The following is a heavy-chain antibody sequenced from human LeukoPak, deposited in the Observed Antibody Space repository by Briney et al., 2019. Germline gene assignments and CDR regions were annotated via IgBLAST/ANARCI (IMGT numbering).Heavy chain of an antibody. CDR1: GYTFTGYY. Sequence: ASVTVSFTASGYTFTGYYMHWVRQAPGQGLEWMGWINPNSGGTNYAQKFQGRVTMTRDTSISTAYMELSRLRSDDTAVYYCASAGTYYGSGSPADASDIWGQGTMVTVSS. V-gene: IGHV1-2*02. CDR2: INPNSGGT. D-gene: IGHD3-10*01. J-gene: IGHJ3*02. CDR3: ASAGTYYGSGSPADASDI.